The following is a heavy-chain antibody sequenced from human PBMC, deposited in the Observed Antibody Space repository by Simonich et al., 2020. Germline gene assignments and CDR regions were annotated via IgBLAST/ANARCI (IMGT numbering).Heavy chain of an antibody. CDR1: GFTFSSYS. V-gene: IGHV3-21*01. J-gene: IGHJ6*02. Sequence: EVQLVESGGGLVKPGGSLRLSCAASGFTFSSYSMNWVRQAPGKGLEWVSSISSSSSYIYYADSVKGRFTITGENAKNSMDLQMNSLRAEDTAVYYCAGGVYCSSTSCSTYYYYGMDVWGQGTTVTVSS. CDR3: AGGVYCSSTSCSTYYYYGMDV. CDR2: ISSSSSYI. D-gene: IGHD2-2*01.